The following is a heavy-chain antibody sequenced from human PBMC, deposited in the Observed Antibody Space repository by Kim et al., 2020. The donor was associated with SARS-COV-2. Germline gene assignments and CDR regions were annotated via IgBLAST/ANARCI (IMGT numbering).Heavy chain of an antibody. D-gene: IGHD3-3*01. V-gene: IGHV1-18*01. CDR1: GYTFTSYG. CDR3: ARDLPPRITIFGVVRYKWFDP. Sequence: ASVKVSCKASGYTFTSYGISWVRQAPGQGLEWMGWISAYNGNTNYAQKLQGRVTMTTDTSTSTAYMELRSLRSDDTAVYYCARDLPPRITIFGVVRYKWFDPWGQGTLVTVSS. J-gene: IGHJ5*02. CDR2: ISAYNGNT.